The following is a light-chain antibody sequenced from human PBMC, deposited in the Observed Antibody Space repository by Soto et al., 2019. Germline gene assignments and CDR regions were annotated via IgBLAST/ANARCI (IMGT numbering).Light chain of an antibody. V-gene: IGKV3-15*01. CDR2: GAS. J-gene: IGKJ5*01. CDR3: QHSNNWSS. CDR1: QSINSN. Sequence: EIVMTQSPATLSVSPGERAALSCRASQSINSNLGWYQQKPGQAPRLLIYGASTRATGIPARFSGSGSGTEITLTISGLQSEDFAVYYCQHSNNWSSFGQGTRLEIK.